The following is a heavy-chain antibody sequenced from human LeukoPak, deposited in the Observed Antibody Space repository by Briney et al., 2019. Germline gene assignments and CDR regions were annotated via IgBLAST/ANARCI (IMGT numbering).Heavy chain of an antibody. CDR1: GFTFSIYN. CDR2: ISGSGSTI. V-gene: IGHV3-48*04. Sequence: PGGSLRLSCAASGFTFSIYNMNWVRQAPGKGLEWVSYISGSGSTIYYADSVKGRFTISRDSAKNSLYLQMNSLRAEDTAVYYCATLPRRVTRNDYWGQGTLVTVSS. CDR3: ATLPRRVTRNDY. D-gene: IGHD2-21*02. J-gene: IGHJ4*02.